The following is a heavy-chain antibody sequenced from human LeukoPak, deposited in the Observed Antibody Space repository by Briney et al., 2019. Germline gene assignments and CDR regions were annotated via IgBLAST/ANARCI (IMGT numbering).Heavy chain of an antibody. CDR1: GFSSSDYW. CDR2: MNSDGTTT. CDR3: ARGRGPYGWFDP. D-gene: IGHD3-10*01. V-gene: IGHV3-74*01. J-gene: IGHJ5*02. Sequence: GGSLRLSCAASGFSSSDYWMHWVRHAPGKGLVWVSRMNSDGTTTNYADSVKGRFTISRDNAKNTLYLQMNSLRAEDTAVYYCARGRGPYGWFDPWGQGTLVTVSS.